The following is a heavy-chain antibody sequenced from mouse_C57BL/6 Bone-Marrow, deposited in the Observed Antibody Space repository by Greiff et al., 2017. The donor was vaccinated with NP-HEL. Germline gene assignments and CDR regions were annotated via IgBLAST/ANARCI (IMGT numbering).Heavy chain of an antibody. CDR3: ASRDGSWFAY. Sequence: EVQLQESGPELVKPGSSVKIPCKASGYTFTDYNMDWVKQSHGKSLEWIGDINPNNGGTIYNQKFKGKATLTVDKSSSTAYMELRSLTSEDTAVYYCASRDGSWFAYWGQGTLVTVSA. CDR1: GYTFTDYN. V-gene: IGHV1-18*01. J-gene: IGHJ3*01. CDR2: INPNNGGT. D-gene: IGHD2-3*01.